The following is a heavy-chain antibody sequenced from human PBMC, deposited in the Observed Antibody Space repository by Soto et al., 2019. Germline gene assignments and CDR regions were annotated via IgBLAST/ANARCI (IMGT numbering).Heavy chain of an antibody. D-gene: IGHD6-13*01. CDR3: ARARSDGTWYRYYFDQ. CDR1: CGSMSRGDYY. J-gene: IGHJ4*02. Sequence: QVQLQESGPGLVKPSQTLSFTCNVTCGSMSRGDYYWSWIRQPPGKGLEWIRYIYSSGITYYNPSLKSQLTISVDTSKDQFSLTLGSVTAADTAVYYCARARSDGTWYRYYFDQCGQGTLGIVSS. CDR2: IYSSGIT. V-gene: IGHV4-30-4*01.